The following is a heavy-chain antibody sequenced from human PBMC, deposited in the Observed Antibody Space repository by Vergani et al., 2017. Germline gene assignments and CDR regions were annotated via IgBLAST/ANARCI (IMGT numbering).Heavy chain of an antibody. V-gene: IGHV3-23*01. CDR1: GFTFSSYA. Sequence: EVQLLESGGGLVQPGGSLRLSCAASGFTFSSYAMSWVRQAPGKGLEWVSAISGSGGSTYYADSVKGRFTISRDKSKNTLYLQMNSLRAEDTAVYYCAKDLPFSHYGGNSGDIVDYWGQGTLVTVSS. D-gene: IGHD4-23*01. CDR3: AKDLPFSHYGGNSGDIVDY. CDR2: ISGSGGST. J-gene: IGHJ4*02.